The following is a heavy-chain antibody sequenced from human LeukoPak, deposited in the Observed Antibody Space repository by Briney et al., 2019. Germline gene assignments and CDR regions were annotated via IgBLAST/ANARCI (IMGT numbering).Heavy chain of an antibody. CDR3: AGPDRNHYYGALGFDI. V-gene: IGHV4-59*08. CDR1: GGSMRSYY. D-gene: IGHD3-22*01. J-gene: IGHJ3*02. CDR2: IFYSGDT. Sequence: PSETLSLTCTVSGGSMRSYYWSWIRQPPGKGLEWIGYIFYSGDTDYNPSLKSRVTISIDTSKNQFSLKLSSVTAADTAVYYCAGPDRNHYYGALGFDIWGQGTMVTVSS.